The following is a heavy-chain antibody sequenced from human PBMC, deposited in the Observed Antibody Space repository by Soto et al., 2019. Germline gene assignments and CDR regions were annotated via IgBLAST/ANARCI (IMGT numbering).Heavy chain of an antibody. Sequence: ASVKVSCKVSGYTLTELSMHWVRQAPGKGLEWMGGFDPEDGETIYAQKFQGRVTMTEDTSTVTAYMELSSLRSEVTAVYYCATGYDSSGYGLRVDAFDIWGQGTMVTVSS. J-gene: IGHJ3*02. D-gene: IGHD3-22*01. CDR1: GYTLTELS. CDR3: ATGYDSSGYGLRVDAFDI. V-gene: IGHV1-24*01. CDR2: FDPEDGET.